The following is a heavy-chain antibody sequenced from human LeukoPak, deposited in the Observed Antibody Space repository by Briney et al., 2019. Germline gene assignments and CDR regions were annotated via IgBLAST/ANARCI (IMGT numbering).Heavy chain of an antibody. D-gene: IGHD3-22*01. CDR1: GFTFSSYS. Sequence: GGSLRLSCAASGFTFSSYSMNWVRQAPGKGLEWVSAISGSGGSTYYADSVKGRFTISRDNSKNTLYLQMNSLRAEDTAVYYCAKVLYYYDSSDAFDIWGQGTMVTVSS. V-gene: IGHV3-23*01. J-gene: IGHJ3*02. CDR2: ISGSGGST. CDR3: AKVLYYYDSSDAFDI.